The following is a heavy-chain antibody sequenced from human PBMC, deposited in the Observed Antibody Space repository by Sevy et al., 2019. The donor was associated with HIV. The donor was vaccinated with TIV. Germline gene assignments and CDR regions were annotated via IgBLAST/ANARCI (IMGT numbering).Heavy chain of an antibody. CDR2: ISSSGSYI. Sequence: GESLKISCVASGFTFRSYTMKWVRQAPGKGLECVSSISSSGSYIYYADSVKGRFTISRDNFKNTLYLQMNSLTTEDTAVYYCARPRANYVDHYFFYAMDVWGQGTTVTVSS. J-gene: IGHJ6*02. CDR3: ARPRANYVDHYFFYAMDV. D-gene: IGHD4-17*01. V-gene: IGHV3-21*01. CDR1: GFTFRSYT.